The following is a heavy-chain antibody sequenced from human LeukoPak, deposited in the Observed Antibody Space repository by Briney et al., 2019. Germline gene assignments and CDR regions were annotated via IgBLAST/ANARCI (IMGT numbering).Heavy chain of an antibody. J-gene: IGHJ4*02. CDR2: IYPGDSDT. CDR1: GYTFTDYW. V-gene: IGHV5-51*01. Sequence: GESLKISCKGSGYTFTDYWIGWVRQMPGKGLEWMGMIYPGDSDTRYSPSLQGQVTISADKSVSTAYLQWSSLKVSDTAMYYCARGRYCSGSSCQRFDYWGQGTLVTVSS. D-gene: IGHD2-15*01. CDR3: ARGRYCSGSSCQRFDY.